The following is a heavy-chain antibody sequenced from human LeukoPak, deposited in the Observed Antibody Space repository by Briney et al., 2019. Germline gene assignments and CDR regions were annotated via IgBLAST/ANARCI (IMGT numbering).Heavy chain of an antibody. CDR3: ARLAYWYFDL. Sequence: SETLPLTCSVSGGSISSTTYYWGWIRQPPGKGLEWIGSLYYSGSTYYNPSLKSRVTISVDTSKNQFSLKLSSVTAADTAVYYCARLAYWYFDLWGRGTLVTVSS. CDR1: GGSISSTTYY. V-gene: IGHV4-39*01. J-gene: IGHJ2*01. D-gene: IGHD3-3*02. CDR2: LYYSGST.